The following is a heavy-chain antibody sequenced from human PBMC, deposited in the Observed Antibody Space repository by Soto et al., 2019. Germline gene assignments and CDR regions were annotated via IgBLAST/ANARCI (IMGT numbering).Heavy chain of an antibody. J-gene: IGHJ6*02. D-gene: IGHD6-13*01. CDR1: GFTFDSYP. Sequence: QVQLVESGGGVVQPGRSLRLSCAVSGFTFDSYPMHWVRQAPGKGLEWVAVVSYDGTKEYYADSVKGRFTISRDNSKSTLSLQMNILRADDTAVYYCARAEYSSSWSPYYYYYGMDVWGQGTTVTVSS. CDR3: ARAEYSSSWSPYYYYYGMDV. V-gene: IGHV3-30*14. CDR2: VSYDGTKE.